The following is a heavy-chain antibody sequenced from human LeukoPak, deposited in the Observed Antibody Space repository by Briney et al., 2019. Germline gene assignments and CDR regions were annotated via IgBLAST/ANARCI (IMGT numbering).Heavy chain of an antibody. J-gene: IGHJ3*02. CDR1: GGSISSSSYY. CDR3: ARDPSYYDILTGYYFKAFDI. D-gene: IGHD3-9*01. V-gene: IGHV4-39*02. Sequence: PSETLSLTCTVSGGSISSSSYYWGWIRQPPGKGLEWIGSIYYGGSTYYNPSLKSRVTISVDTSKNQFSLKLSSVTAADTAVYYCARDPSYYDILTGYYFKAFDIWGQGTMVTVSS. CDR2: IYYGGST.